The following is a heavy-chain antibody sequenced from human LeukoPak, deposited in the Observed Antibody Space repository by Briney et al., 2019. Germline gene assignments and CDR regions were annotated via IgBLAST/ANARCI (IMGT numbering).Heavy chain of an antibody. CDR3: ARVFSSYDSSGYYDYYYYLDV. Sequence: KPSETLSLTCTVSGGSISSYYWSWIRQPPGKGLELIGYSYYSCSTNYNPSLKSLVTISVDTSKNQFSLQLSSVTPADTAIYYCARVFSSYDSSGYYDYYYYLDVWGKGTTVTVSS. D-gene: IGHD3-22*01. CDR1: GGSISSYY. V-gene: IGHV4-59*01. J-gene: IGHJ6*03. CDR2: SYYSCST.